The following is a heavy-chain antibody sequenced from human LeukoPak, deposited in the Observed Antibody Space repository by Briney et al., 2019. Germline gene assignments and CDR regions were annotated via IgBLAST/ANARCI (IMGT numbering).Heavy chain of an antibody. V-gene: IGHV4-34*01. Sequence: PSETLSLTCGVYGGSFSGYYWSWIRQPPGKGLEWIGEINHSGSTNYNPSLKSRVTISVDTSKNQFSLKLSSVTAADTAVYYCAREPGLWFDPWGQGTLVTVSS. CDR1: GGSFSGYY. CDR2: INHSGST. D-gene: IGHD1-26*01. CDR3: AREPGLWFDP. J-gene: IGHJ5*02.